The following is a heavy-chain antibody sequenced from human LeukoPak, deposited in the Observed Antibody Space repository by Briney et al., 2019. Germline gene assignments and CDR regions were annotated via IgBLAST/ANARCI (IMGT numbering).Heavy chain of an antibody. J-gene: IGHJ4*02. V-gene: IGHV5-51*01. Sequence: GESLKISCKGSGYGFSCYWIAWVRQMPGKGLEWMGIIYPGDFDTRYSPSFQGQVTISADKSINTAYLQWTSLKASDTAMYYCARRNRDGYNDVDYWGQGTLVTVSS. CDR1: GYGFSCYW. D-gene: IGHD5-24*01. CDR2: IYPGDFDT. CDR3: ARRNRDGYNDVDY.